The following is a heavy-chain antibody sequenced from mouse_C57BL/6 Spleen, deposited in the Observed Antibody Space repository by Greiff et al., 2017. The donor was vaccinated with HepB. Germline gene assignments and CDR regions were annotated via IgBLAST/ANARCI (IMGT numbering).Heavy chain of an antibody. J-gene: IGHJ1*03. V-gene: IGHV1-53*01. CDR3: ARSDDDGYYWYFDV. D-gene: IGHD2-3*01. CDR1: GYTFTSYW. Sequence: QVQLQQSGTELVKPGASVKLSCKASGYTFTSYWMHWVKQRPGQGLEWIGNINPSNGGTNYNEKFKSKATLTVDKSSSTAYMQLSSLTSEDSAVYYGARSDDDGYYWYFDVWGTGTTVTVSS. CDR2: INPSNGGT.